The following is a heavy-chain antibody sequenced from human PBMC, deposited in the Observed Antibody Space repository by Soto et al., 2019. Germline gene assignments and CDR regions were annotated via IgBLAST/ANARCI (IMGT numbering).Heavy chain of an antibody. J-gene: IGHJ3*02. CDR2: INSDGSST. CDR3: ASQEVYYYDSSGYAFDI. D-gene: IGHD3-22*01. CDR1: GFTFSSYW. Sequence: EVQLVESGGGLVQPGGSLRLSCAASGFTFSSYWMHWVRQAPGKGLVWVSRINSDGSSTSYADSVKGRFTISRDNAKNXXYLQMNSLRAEDTAVYYCASQEVYYYDSSGYAFDIWGQGTMVTVSS. V-gene: IGHV3-74*01.